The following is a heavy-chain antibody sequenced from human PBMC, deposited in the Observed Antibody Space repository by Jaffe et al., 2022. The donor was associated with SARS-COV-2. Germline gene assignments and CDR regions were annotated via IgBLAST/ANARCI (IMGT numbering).Heavy chain of an antibody. CDR2: ISPYNGNT. D-gene: IGHD1-26*01. CDR3: ARESGYSGGVGVEDS. J-gene: IGHJ4*02. CDR1: GYTFTSYG. V-gene: IGHV1-18*01. Sequence: QVQLLQSGGEVKKPGASVTVSCKASGYTFTSYGISWLRQAPGQGLEWMGWISPYNGNTNYAQKLQGRVTMTTETSTSTAYMELRSLTSDDTAVYYCARESGYSGGVGVEDSWGQGTLVTVSS.